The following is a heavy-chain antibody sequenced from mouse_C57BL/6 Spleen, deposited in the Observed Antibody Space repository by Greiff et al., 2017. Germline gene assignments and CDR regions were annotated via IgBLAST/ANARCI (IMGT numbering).Heavy chain of an antibody. CDR2: IYPGDGDT. Sequence: VKLMESGAELVKPGASVKISCKASGYAFSSYWMNWVKQRPGKGLEWIGQIYPGDGDTNYNGKFKGKATLTADKSSSTAYMQLSSLTSEDSAVYFCARWDYYGSSYGYYAMDYWGQGTSVTVSS. CDR1: GYAFSSYW. J-gene: IGHJ4*01. D-gene: IGHD1-1*01. V-gene: IGHV1-80*01. CDR3: ARWDYYGSSYGYYAMDY.